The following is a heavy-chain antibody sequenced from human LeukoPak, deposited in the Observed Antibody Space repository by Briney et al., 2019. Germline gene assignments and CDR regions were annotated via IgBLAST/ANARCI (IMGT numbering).Heavy chain of an antibody. D-gene: IGHD1-7*01. J-gene: IGHJ4*02. CDR2: IYYSGST. V-gene: IGHV4-39*01. CDR3: ARRNNWNYFYGARRGGPKHFDY. Sequence: SETLSLTCTVSGGSISSSSYYWGWIRQPPGKGLEWIGSIYYSGSTYYNPSLKSRVTISVDTSKNQFSLKLSSVTAADTAVYYCARRNNWNYFYGARRGGPKHFDYWGQGTLVTVSS. CDR1: GGSISSSSYY.